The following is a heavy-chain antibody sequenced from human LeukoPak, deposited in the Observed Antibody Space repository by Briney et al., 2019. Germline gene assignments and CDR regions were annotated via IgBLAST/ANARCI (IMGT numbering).Heavy chain of an antibody. CDR1: GFTFSKYE. D-gene: IGHD3-16*01. Sequence: GGSLRLSCAASGFTFSKYELNWVRQAPGKGLEWVSYISSSGDTKYYADSVKGRFTISRDNAKSSLYLQMDRLRAEDTATYYCTSYGSAYYFDYSGQGTLVTVSS. CDR3: TSYGSAYYFDY. CDR2: ISSSGDTK. V-gene: IGHV3-48*03. J-gene: IGHJ4*02.